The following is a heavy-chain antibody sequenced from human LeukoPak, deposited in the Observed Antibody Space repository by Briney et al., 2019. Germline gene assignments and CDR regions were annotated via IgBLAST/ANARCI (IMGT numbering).Heavy chain of an antibody. V-gene: IGHV4-31*03. D-gene: IGHD6-13*01. CDR1: GGSISSGGYY. CDR3: SRALPAAGTHNWFDP. CDR2: IYYSGST. J-gene: IGHJ5*02. Sequence: PSQTLSLTCTVSGGSISSGGYYWSWIRQHPGKGLEWIGYIYYSGSTYYNPSLKSRVTISVDTSKNQFSLKLSSVTAADTAVYYCSRALPAAGTHNWFDPWGQGTLVTVSS.